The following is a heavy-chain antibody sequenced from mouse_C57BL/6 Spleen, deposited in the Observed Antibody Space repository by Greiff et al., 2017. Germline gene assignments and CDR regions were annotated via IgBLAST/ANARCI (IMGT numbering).Heavy chain of an antibody. CDR1: GFTFSSYA. D-gene: IGHD2-4*01. V-gene: IGHV5-4*01. CDR3: ARDQGYDYDRAWFAY. Sequence: DVKLVESGGGLVKPGGSLKLSCAASGFTFSSYAMSWVRQTPEKRLEWVATISDGGSYTYYPDNVKGRFTISRDNAKNNLYLQISHLKSEDTAMYYCARDQGYDYDRAWFAYWGQGTLVTVSA. CDR2: ISDGGSYT. J-gene: IGHJ3*01.